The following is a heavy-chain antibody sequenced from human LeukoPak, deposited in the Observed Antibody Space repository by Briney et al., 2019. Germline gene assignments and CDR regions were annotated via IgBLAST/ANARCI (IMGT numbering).Heavy chain of an antibody. D-gene: IGHD4-23*01. Sequence: LGGSLRLSCEASGFLFSNSWMSWVRQAPGKGLEWVANMNQDGSERNYVDSVKGRLTISRDNTKGSLYLQMNGLRAEDTAVYFCVKDRGYSTFDYWGQGTLVTVSS. V-gene: IGHV3-7*03. CDR2: MNQDGSER. CDR3: VKDRGYSTFDY. J-gene: IGHJ4*02. CDR1: GFLFSNSW.